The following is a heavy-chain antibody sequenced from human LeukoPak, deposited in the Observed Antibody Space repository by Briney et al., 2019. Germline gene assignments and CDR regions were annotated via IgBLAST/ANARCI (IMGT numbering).Heavy chain of an antibody. CDR1: GFTFSSYG. D-gene: IGHD4-17*01. J-gene: IGHJ4*02. V-gene: IGHV3-30*18. Sequence: PGGSLRLSCAASGFTFSSYGMHWVRQAPGKGLEWVAVISYDGSNKYYADSVKGRFTISRDNSKNTLYLQMNSLRAEDTAVYYCANPLPTVTWGQGTLVTVSS. CDR3: ANPLPTVT. CDR2: ISYDGSNK.